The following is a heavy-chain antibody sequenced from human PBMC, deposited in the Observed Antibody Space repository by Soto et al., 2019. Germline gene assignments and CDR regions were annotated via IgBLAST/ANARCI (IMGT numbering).Heavy chain of an antibody. J-gene: IGHJ6*02. D-gene: IGHD6-13*01. Sequence: EVQLVESGGGLVQPGGSLRLSCAASGFTFSSYWMHWVRQAPGKGLVWVSRINSDGSSTSYADSVKGRFTISRDNAKNTLYLQMNSLRAEDTAVYYCARDDPYSSSWNHYGIDVWGQGTTVTVSS. CDR3: ARDDPYSSSWNHYGIDV. CDR1: GFTFSSYW. CDR2: INSDGSST. V-gene: IGHV3-74*01.